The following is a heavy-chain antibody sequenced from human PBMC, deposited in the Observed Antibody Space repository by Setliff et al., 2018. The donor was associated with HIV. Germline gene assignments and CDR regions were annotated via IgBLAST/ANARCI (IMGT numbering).Heavy chain of an antibody. D-gene: IGHD6-25*01. CDR1: GGSLSDSY. J-gene: IGHJ2*01. V-gene: IGHV4-34*01. CDR2: ISHSGTT. CDR3: ARHQRLPGLQPPYWYFDL. Sequence: SETLSLTCAVYGGSLSDSYYNWIRQPPGKGLEWIGQISHSGTTSYNSSLKSRVAMSVDMSKNLFSLTLNSLTAADTAVYYCARHQRLPGLQPPYWYFDLWGRGTLVTV.